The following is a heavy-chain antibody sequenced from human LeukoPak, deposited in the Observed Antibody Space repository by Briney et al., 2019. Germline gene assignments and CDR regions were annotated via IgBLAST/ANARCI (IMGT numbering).Heavy chain of an antibody. CDR3: PKGAGGYGDYSVC. D-gene: IGHD2-21*02. CDR2: ISGSGGST. Sequence: PGGSLRLSCAASGFTFSTYAMNWVRQAPGKGLEWVSAISGSGGSTYYADSVKGRFTISRDNSKNMLYLQMNSLRVEDTAVYHCPKGAGGYGDYSVCWGQGTLVTVSS. CDR1: GFTFSTYA. V-gene: IGHV3-23*01. J-gene: IGHJ4*02.